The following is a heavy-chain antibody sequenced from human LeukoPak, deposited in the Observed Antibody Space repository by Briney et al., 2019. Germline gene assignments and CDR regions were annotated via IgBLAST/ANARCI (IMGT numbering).Heavy chain of an antibody. Sequence: GRSLRLSCAASGFTFSNYGMHWVRQAPGKGLEWVAVISYDGSNKYYADSVKGRFTISIDNSKNTLYLQMNSLRAEDTAVYYCAKGHYMDVWGKGTTVTVSS. CDR1: GFTFSNYG. CDR3: AKGHYMDV. CDR2: ISYDGSNK. J-gene: IGHJ6*03. V-gene: IGHV3-30*18.